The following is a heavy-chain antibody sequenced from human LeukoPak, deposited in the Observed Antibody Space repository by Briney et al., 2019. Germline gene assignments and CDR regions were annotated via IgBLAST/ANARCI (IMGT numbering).Heavy chain of an antibody. Sequence: PSETLSLTCAVYGGSFSGYYWSWIRQPPGKGLEWIGEINHSGSTNYNPSLKSRVTISVDTSKNQFSLKLSSVTAADTAVYYCARGLAAAATEVAFGIWGQGTMVTVSS. CDR1: GGSFSGYY. CDR3: ARGLAAAATEVAFGI. V-gene: IGHV4-34*01. CDR2: INHSGST. J-gene: IGHJ3*02. D-gene: IGHD6-13*01.